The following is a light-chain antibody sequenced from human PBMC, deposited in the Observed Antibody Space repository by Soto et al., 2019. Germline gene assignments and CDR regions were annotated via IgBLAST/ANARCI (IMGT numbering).Light chain of an antibody. CDR2: DAS. Sequence: DIQMTQSPSTLSASVGDRVTITCRASQSISSWLAWYQQKPGKAPKLLIYDASSLESGVPSRFSGSGSATEFTLTISSLPPDDFATYYCQQYNSYVWTFGQGTKVEIK. J-gene: IGKJ1*01. V-gene: IGKV1-5*01. CDR1: QSISSW. CDR3: QQYNSYVWT.